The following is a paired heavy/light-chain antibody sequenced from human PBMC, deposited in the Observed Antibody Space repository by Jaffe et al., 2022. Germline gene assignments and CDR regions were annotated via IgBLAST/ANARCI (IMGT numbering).Heavy chain of an antibody. V-gene: IGHV4-34*01. D-gene: IGHD6-19*01. CDR2: SNHRGST. CDR3: ASGMYSSGWYGGGYDI. Sequence: QVQLHQWGAGLLKPSETLSLTCDVSGGSLSGYFWSWIRQPPGKGLEWIGESNHRGSTNYSPSLESRVSISVDTSKNQFSLRLSHVTAADTAFYFCASGMYSSGWYGGGYDIWGQGRLVTVSS. J-gene: IGHJ3*02. CDR1: GGSLSGYF.
Light chain of an antibody. V-gene: IGKV3-11*01. J-gene: IGKJ5*01. CDR2: DAS. Sequence: EIVLTQSPATLSLSPGERATLSCRASQSVSRYLAWYQQKPGQAPRLVMYDASNRATGIPARFSGSGSGTDFTLTISSLEPEDFAVYYCQQRSRQITFGQGTRLEIK. CDR3: QQRSRQIT. CDR1: QSVSRY.